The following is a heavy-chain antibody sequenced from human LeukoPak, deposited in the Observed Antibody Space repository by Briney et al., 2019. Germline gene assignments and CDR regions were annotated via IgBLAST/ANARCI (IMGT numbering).Heavy chain of an antibody. V-gene: IGHV4-39*01. CDR3: ARADRAARPPDAFDI. D-gene: IGHD6-6*01. J-gene: IGHJ3*02. CDR1: GGSISSSSYY. Sequence: SETLSLTCTVSGGSISSSSYYWGWIRQPPGKGLEWIGSIYYSGSTYYNPSLKSRVTISVDTSKNQFSLKLSSVTAADTAVYYCARADRAARPPDAFDIWGQGTMVTVSS. CDR2: IYYSGST.